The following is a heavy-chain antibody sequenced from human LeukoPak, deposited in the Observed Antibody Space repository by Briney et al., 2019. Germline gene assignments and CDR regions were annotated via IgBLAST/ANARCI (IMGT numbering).Heavy chain of an antibody. V-gene: IGHV1-8*03. CDR3: ARGIAARPGWYFDL. Sequence: ASVKVSCKASGYTFTSYDINWVRQATGQGLEWMGWMNPNSGNTGYAQEFQGRVTITRNTSISTAYMELSSLRSEDTAVYYCARGIAARPGWYFDLWGRGTLVTVSS. CDR2: MNPNSGNT. D-gene: IGHD6-6*01. CDR1: GYTFTSYD. J-gene: IGHJ2*01.